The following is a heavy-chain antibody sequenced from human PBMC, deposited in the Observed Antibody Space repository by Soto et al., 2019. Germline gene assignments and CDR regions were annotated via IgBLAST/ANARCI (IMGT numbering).Heavy chain of an antibody. V-gene: IGHV3-7*04. J-gene: IGHJ4*01. CDR1: VFTFSNYW. D-gene: IGHD6-19*01. Sequence: LRLSCAASVFTFSNYWMSWVRQAPGKGLEWVANIKQDGSEKYYVDSVKGRFTLSRDNAKNSLQLQMYSLRAEDTAIYFCARVAYGNGWIFDYWGRGTLVTVSS. CDR3: ARVAYGNGWIFDY. CDR2: IKQDGSEK.